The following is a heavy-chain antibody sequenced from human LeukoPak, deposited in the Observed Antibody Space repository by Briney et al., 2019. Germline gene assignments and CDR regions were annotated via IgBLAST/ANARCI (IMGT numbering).Heavy chain of an antibody. V-gene: IGHV4-30-4*01. D-gene: IGHD6-19*01. CDR1: GGSISSGDYY. Sequence: PSETLSLTCTVSGGSISSGDYYWSWIRQPPGKGLEWIGYIYYSGSTYYNPSLKSRVTISVDTSKNQFSLKLSSVTAADTAVYYCARAGGSGWYIYFQHWGQGTLVTVSS. J-gene: IGHJ1*01. CDR3: ARAGGSGWYIYFQH. CDR2: IYYSGST.